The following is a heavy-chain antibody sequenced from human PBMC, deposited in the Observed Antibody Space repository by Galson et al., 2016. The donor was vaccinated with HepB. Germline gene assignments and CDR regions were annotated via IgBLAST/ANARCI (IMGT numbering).Heavy chain of an antibody. CDR1: GFRFSDYY. J-gene: IGHJ5*02. V-gene: IGHV3-11*06. D-gene: IGHD2/OR15-2a*01. Sequence: SLRLSCAASGFRFSDYYMSWVRQAPGKGLEWVSFISSGHTYTNYADSVKGRFTISRDNAKNSVFLQMNSLRVEDTAVYYCARSPYSNTATNWFDPWGQGTLVIVSS. CDR2: ISSGHTYT. CDR3: ARSPYSNTATNWFDP.